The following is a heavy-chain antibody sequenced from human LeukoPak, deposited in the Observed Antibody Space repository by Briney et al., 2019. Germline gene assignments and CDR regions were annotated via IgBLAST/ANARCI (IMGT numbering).Heavy chain of an antibody. D-gene: IGHD5-12*01. J-gene: IGHJ4*02. CDR3: ATLTVATTIDY. Sequence: GGSLRLSCAASGFSFGEFYMNWIRQAPGKGLVWVSRINSDGSSTSYADSVKGRFTISRDNAKNTLYLQMNSLRAEDTAVYYCATLTVATTIDYWGQGTLVTVSS. CDR1: GFSFGEFY. CDR2: INSDGSST. V-gene: IGHV3-74*01.